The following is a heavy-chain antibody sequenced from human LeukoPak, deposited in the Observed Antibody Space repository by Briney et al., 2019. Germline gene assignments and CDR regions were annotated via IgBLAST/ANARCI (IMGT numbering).Heavy chain of an antibody. CDR3: AKAHGGYSWDY. Sequence: PGGSLRLSCAASGFTFSSYGMSWVRQAPGKGLEWVSGISGSGGSTYYADSVKGRFTISRGNSKNTLYLQMNSLRAEDTAVYYCAKAHGGYSWDYWGQGTLVTVSS. D-gene: IGHD5-12*01. V-gene: IGHV3-23*01. CDR1: GFTFSSYG. CDR2: ISGSGGST. J-gene: IGHJ4*02.